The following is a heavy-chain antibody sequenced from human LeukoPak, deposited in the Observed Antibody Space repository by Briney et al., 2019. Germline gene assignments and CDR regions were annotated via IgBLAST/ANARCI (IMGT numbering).Heavy chain of an antibody. Sequence: SVKVSCKASGYTFTSYGISWVRQAPGQGLEWMGGIIPIFGTANYAQKFQGRVTITADESTSTAYMELSRLRSDDTAVYYCASRGYGYNLDYYYYYMDVWGKGTTVTVSS. CDR3: ASRGYGYNLDYYYYYMDV. J-gene: IGHJ6*03. V-gene: IGHV1-69*13. CDR1: GYTFTSYG. D-gene: IGHD5-24*01. CDR2: IIPIFGTA.